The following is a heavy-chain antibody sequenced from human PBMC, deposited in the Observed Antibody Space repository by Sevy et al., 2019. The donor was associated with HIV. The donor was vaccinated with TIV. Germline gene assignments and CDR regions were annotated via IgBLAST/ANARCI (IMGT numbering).Heavy chain of an antibody. D-gene: IGHD2-8*01. CDR2: IGYDGSNK. CDR3: ARDPRMYGDYLLAYFDS. J-gene: IGHJ4*02. Sequence: GESLKISCAASGFTPSTYGMHRVRQAPGKGLEWVAVIGYDGSNKYYADSVKGRFTISRDNSKNTLFLQMDSLRAEDTAVYYCARDPRMYGDYLLAYFDSWGQGTLVTVSS. V-gene: IGHV3-33*01. CDR1: GFTPSTYG.